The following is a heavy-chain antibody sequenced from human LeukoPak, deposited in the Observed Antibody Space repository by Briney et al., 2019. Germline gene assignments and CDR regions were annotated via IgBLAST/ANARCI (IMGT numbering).Heavy chain of an antibody. CDR3: ASCPGDFDAFDI. CDR1: GYTFTGYY. D-gene: IGHD4-17*01. J-gene: IGHJ3*02. CDR2: INPNSGGA. Sequence: ASVKVSCKASGYTFTGYYMHWVRQAPGQGLEWMGWINPNSGGANCAQKFQGRVTMTRDTSISTAYMELSRLRSDDTAVYYCASCPGDFDAFDIWGQGTMVTVSS. V-gene: IGHV1-2*02.